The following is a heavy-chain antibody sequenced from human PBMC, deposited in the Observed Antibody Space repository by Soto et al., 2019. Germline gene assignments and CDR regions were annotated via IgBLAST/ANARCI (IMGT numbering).Heavy chain of an antibody. J-gene: IGHJ4*02. D-gene: IGHD4-17*01. CDR2: MNPNSGNT. CDR3: AWAHYGDNVDY. CDR1: GYTFTSYD. V-gene: IGHV1-8*01. Sequence: QVQLVQSGAEVKKPGASVKVSCKASGYTFTSYDINWVRQATGQGLEWMGWMNPNSGNTGYAQKLQGIVTMTRNTSISRAYIELSSLRSDDTAVYFCAWAHYGDNVDYWGQGTLVTVSS.